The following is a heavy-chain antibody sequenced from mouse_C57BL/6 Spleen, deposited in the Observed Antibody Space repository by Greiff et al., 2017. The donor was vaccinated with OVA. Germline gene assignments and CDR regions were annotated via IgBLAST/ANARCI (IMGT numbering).Heavy chain of an antibody. D-gene: IGHD3-3*01. CDR2: IDPSDSYT. CDR1: GYTFTSYW. CDR3: ARLGATLVDY. V-gene: IGHV1-69*01. Sequence: QVQLQQPGAELVMPGASVKLSCKASGYTFTSYWMHWVKQRPGQGLEWIGEIDPSDSYTNYNQKFKGKSTLTVDKSSSTAYMQLSSLTSEDSAVYYCARLGATLVDYWGQGTTLTVSS. J-gene: IGHJ2*01.